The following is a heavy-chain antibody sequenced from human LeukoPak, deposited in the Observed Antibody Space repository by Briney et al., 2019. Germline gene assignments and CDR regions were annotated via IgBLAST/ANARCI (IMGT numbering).Heavy chain of an antibody. Sequence: GGSLRLSCAASGFTFSNYAMSWVRQAPGKGLKWVSAISGNGAITYYADSVKGRFTISRDNSKNTLYLQMNSLRAEDTAVFYCTTSPSFGSSWYTFNYWGQGTLVTVSS. J-gene: IGHJ4*02. CDR1: GFTFSNYA. CDR2: ISGNGAIT. V-gene: IGHV3-23*01. CDR3: TTSPSFGSSWYTFNY. D-gene: IGHD6-13*01.